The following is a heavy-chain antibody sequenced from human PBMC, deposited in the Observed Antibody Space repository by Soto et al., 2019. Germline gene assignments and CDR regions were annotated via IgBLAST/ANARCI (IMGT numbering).Heavy chain of an antibody. CDR1: GFTFNRYS. V-gene: IGHV3-21*01. D-gene: IGHD3-22*01. CDR3: AREADFASSGYVLDY. Sequence: GGSLRLSCAASGFTFNRYSMNWVRQAPGKGLEWVSSVTSSSSSMLYADSVKGRFTISRDDAKDSLFLQMNSLRADDTAVYYCAREADFASSGYVLDYWGQRTLVTVSS. J-gene: IGHJ4*02. CDR2: VTSSSSSM.